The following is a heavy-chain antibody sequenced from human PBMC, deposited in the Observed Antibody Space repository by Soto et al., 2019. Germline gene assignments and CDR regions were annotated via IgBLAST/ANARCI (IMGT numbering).Heavy chain of an antibody. V-gene: IGHV4-59*01. CDR3: ARDSGEPYDY. Sequence: QVQLQESGPGLVKPSETLSLTCTVSGGSISSYYWSWIRQPPGKGLEWIGYVLYSGSTNYNPSLKSRVTISVDTSKNQFTLKLSSVTTADTAVNYWARDSGEPYDYWGQGTLVTVSS. D-gene: IGHD3-10*01. CDR1: GGSISSYY. CDR2: VLYSGST. J-gene: IGHJ4*02.